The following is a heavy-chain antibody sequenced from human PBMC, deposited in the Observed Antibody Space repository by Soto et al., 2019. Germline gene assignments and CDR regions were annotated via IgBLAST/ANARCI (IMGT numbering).Heavy chain of an antibody. Sequence: PETLSLTCAVYGGSFSGYYWTWIRQPPGKGLEWIGEITHSGSTNYNPSLKSRVTISVDTSKNQFSLNLNSVTAADTAVYYCARSSVRGWSYWGQGTLVTVSS. CDR2: ITHSGST. CDR1: GGSFSGYY. CDR3: ARSSVRGWSY. V-gene: IGHV4-34*01. D-gene: IGHD3-10*02. J-gene: IGHJ4*02.